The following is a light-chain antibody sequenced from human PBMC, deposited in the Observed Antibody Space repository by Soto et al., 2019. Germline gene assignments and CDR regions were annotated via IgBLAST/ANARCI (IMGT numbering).Light chain of an antibody. CDR1: QSISSY. CDR2: AAS. J-gene: IGKJ3*01. CDR3: QQSYSTPRA. V-gene: IGKV1-39*01. Sequence: DIQITQSPSSLSASVGDIVTITCLASQSISSYLNWYQQKPGKAPKLLIYAASSLQSGVPSRFSGSGSGTDFTLTISSLQPEDFATYYCQQSYSTPRAFGPGTKVDIK.